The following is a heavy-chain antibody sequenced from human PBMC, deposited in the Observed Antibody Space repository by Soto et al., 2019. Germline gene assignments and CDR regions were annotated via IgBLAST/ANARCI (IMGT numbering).Heavy chain of an antibody. Sequence: GGSLRLSCAASGFTFSSYAMSWVRQAPGKGLEWVSAISGSSGCTYYADSVKGRFTISRDNAKNSLYLQMNSLRAEDTAVYYCARDDFAVTTIYYFDYWGQGTLVTVSS. CDR3: ARDDFAVTTIYYFDY. V-gene: IGHV3-21*01. CDR2: ISGSSGCT. J-gene: IGHJ4*02. D-gene: IGHD4-17*01. CDR1: GFTFSSYA.